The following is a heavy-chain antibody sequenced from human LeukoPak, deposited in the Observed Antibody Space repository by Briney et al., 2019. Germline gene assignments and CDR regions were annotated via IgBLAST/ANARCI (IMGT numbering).Heavy chain of an antibody. J-gene: IGHJ4*02. CDR2: INWNGGST. V-gene: IGHV3-20*04. Sequence: GGSLRLSCAASGFTFSSYWMSWVRQAPGKGLEWVSGINWNGGSTGYADSVKGRFTISRDNAKNSLYLQMNSLRAEDTALYYCARVFGIRESGYFDYWGQGTLVTVSS. CDR1: GFTFSSYW. CDR3: ARVFGIRESGYFDY. D-gene: IGHD3-10*01.